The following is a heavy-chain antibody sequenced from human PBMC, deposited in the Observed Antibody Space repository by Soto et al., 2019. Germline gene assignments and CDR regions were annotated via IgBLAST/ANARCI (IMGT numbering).Heavy chain of an antibody. J-gene: IGHJ5*02. V-gene: IGHV1-69*01. Sequence: QVQLVQSGAEVKKPGSSVKVSCKASGGTFSSYAISWVRQAPGQGLAWMGGIIPIFGTANYAQKFQGRVTITADESTSTAYMELSSLRSEDTAVYYCARVVYCGGDCYWGFDPWGQGTLVTVSS. CDR3: ARVVYCGGDCYWGFDP. CDR2: IIPIFGTA. D-gene: IGHD2-21*02. CDR1: GGTFSSYA.